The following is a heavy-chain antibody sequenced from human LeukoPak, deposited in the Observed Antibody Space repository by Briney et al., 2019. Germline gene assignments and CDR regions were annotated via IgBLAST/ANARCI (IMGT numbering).Heavy chain of an antibody. CDR3: ARDVMT. J-gene: IGHJ4*02. V-gene: IGHV4-34*01. CDR2: ITHSGST. CDR1: GGSFSGKY. D-gene: IGHD2-21*01. Sequence: SETLSLTCAVYGGSFSGKYWTWIRQPPHKGLEWIGEITHSGSTYYNPSLKSRVTISVGTSRNQFSLKLNSVTAADTAVYYCARDVMTWGQGTLVTVSS.